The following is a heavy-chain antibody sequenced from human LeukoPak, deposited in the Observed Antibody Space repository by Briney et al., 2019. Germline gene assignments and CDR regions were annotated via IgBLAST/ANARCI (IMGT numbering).Heavy chain of an antibody. Sequence: GGSLRLSCAASGFTFNTYGMSWVRQAPGKGLEWVSGISGSGGATYYADSVKGRFTISRDDPHNTLYLQMNSLRAEDTAGYFCARGGVDYYGSGTYYLMYYFDYWGQGALVTVSS. CDR2: ISGSGGAT. CDR1: GFTFNTYG. J-gene: IGHJ4*02. D-gene: IGHD3-10*01. V-gene: IGHV3-23*01. CDR3: ARGGVDYYGSGTYYLMYYFDY.